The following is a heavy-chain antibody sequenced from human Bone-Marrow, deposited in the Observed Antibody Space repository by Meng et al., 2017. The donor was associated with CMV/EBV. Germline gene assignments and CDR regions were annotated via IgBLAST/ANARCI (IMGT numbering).Heavy chain of an antibody. CDR2: ISSSGSTI. CDR3: ARVKGSSSWYRVNWFDP. Sequence: GGSLRLSCAASGFTFSSYSMSWIRQAPGKGLEWVSYISSSGSTIYYADSVKGRFTISRDNAKNSLYLQMNSLRAEDTAVYYCARVKGSSSWYRVNWFDPWGQGTLVTVSS. J-gene: IGHJ5*02. D-gene: IGHD6-13*01. CDR1: GFTFSSYS. V-gene: IGHV3-48*04.